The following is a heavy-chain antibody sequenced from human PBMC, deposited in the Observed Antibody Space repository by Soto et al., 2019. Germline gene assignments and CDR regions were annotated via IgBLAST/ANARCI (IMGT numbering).Heavy chain of an antibody. V-gene: IGHV1-2*02. J-gene: IGHJ5*02. CDR3: AREPRTYYDFWSGPNENWFDP. Sequence: ASVKVPCKASGYTFTGYYMHWVRQAPGQGLEWMGWINPNSGGTNYAQKFQGRVTMTRDTSISTAYMELSRLRSDDTAVYYCAREPRTYYDFWSGPNENWFDPWGQGTLVTVSS. CDR1: GYTFTGYY. D-gene: IGHD3-3*01. CDR2: INPNSGGT.